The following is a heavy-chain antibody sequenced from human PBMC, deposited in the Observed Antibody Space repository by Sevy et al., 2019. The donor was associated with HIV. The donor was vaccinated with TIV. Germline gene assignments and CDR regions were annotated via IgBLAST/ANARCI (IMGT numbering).Heavy chain of an antibody. V-gene: IGHV3-7*03. CDR2: IKEDGNEK. J-gene: IGHJ6*03. CDR3: ARVRSDYGDYYYYYYYMDV. Sequence: GGSLRLSCAASAFTFSSYWMSWVRQAPGKGLEWVANIKEDGNEKYYVDSVKGRFTISRDNAKSSLYLQMNSLRAEDTAVYSCARVRSDYGDYYYYYYYMDVWGKGTTVTVSS. D-gene: IGHD4-17*01. CDR1: AFTFSSYW.